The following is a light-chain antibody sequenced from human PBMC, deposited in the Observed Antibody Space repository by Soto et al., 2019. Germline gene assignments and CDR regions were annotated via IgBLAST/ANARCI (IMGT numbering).Light chain of an antibody. CDR2: SAY. CDR3: QQTYTTPYT. V-gene: IGKV1-39*01. CDR1: QSINSY. J-gene: IGKJ2*01. Sequence: DIQMTHYPSSLSASVGDRVTVSCRASQSINSYLNWYQQKPGKAHTLLIYSAYSLEEGVPSRFSGSGSGTEFTLTISSLQPEDFATYSCQQTYTTPYTVGQGTKLQIK.